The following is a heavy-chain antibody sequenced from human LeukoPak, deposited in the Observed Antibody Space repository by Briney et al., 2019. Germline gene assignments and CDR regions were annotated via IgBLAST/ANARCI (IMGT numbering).Heavy chain of an antibody. CDR3: ARDAALGEQYYFDY. V-gene: IGHV3-33*01. CDR1: GFTFSHCG. Sequence: PGGSLRLSCAASGFTFSHCGMHWVRQAPGKGLEWVAVISFDGNYKYYADSVKGRFTVSRDDSTNTLYLQMNGLRAEDTAVYYCARDAALGEQYYFDYWGQGTLVTVSS. D-gene: IGHD1/OR15-1a*01. J-gene: IGHJ4*02. CDR2: ISFDGNYK.